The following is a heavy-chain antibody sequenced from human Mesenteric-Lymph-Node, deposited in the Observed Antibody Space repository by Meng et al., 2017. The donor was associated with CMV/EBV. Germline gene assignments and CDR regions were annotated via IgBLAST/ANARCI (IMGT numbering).Heavy chain of an antibody. Sequence: ASVKVSCKASGYTFTGYYMHWVRQAPGQGLEWMGWINPNSGGTNYAQKFQGRVTMTRDTSISTAYMELSRLRSDDTAVYYCATSEGIVVVPAADDAFDIWGQGTMVTVSS. CDR3: ATSEGIVVVPAADDAFDI. D-gene: IGHD2-2*01. CDR1: GYTFTGYY. J-gene: IGHJ3*02. V-gene: IGHV1-2*02. CDR2: INPNSGGT.